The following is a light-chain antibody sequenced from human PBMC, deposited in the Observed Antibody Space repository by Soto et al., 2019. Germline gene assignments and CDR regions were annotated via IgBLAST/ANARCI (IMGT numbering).Light chain of an antibody. Sequence: EIVLTQSPDTLSLSPGETATLSCRASQSVSSSHLAWYQQKVGQAPRLLIYSDSRRATGIPDRFSGSGSGTDFTLIINRLDPEDFAVYYCQYYGTSTGTFGQGTKVDIK. CDR2: SDS. V-gene: IGKV3-20*01. CDR1: QSVSSSH. CDR3: QYYGTSTGT. J-gene: IGKJ1*01.